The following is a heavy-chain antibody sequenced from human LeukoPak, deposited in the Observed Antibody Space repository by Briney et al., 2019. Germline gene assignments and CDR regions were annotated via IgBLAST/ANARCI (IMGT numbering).Heavy chain of an antibody. CDR3: ARRDSSSWYFDF. Sequence: ESGPALLKPTQSLTLTCTFSGFSLSTSGMCVNWIRQPPGKALEWLAHIDWDDDKYYTTSLKTRLTISKDTSKNQVVLKMTNMDPVDTATYYCARRDSSSWYFDFWGQGTLVTVSS. D-gene: IGHD6-13*01. J-gene: IGHJ4*02. V-gene: IGHV2-70*01. CDR2: IDWDDDK. CDR1: GFSLSTSGMC.